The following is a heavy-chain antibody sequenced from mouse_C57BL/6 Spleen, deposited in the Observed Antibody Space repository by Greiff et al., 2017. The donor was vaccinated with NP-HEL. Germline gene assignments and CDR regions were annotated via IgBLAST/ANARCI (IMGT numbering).Heavy chain of an antibody. J-gene: IGHJ3*01. CDR2: INPNNGGT. CDR3: ARLDYGYSLFAY. D-gene: IGHD2-2*01. CDR1: GYTFTDYN. V-gene: IGHV1-18*01. Sequence: EVQLQQSGPELVKPGASVKIPCKASGYTFTDYNMDWVKQSHGKSLEWIGDINPNNGGTIYNQKFKGKATLTVDKSSSTAYMELRSLTSEDTAVYYCARLDYGYSLFAYWGQGTLVTVSA.